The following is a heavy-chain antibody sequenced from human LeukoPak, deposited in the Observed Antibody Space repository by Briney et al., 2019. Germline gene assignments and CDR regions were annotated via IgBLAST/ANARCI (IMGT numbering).Heavy chain of an antibody. Sequence: PSETLSLTCTVSGGSISSYYWSWIRQPPGKGLEWIGYIYYSGSTNYNPSLKSRVTISVDTSKNQFSLKLSSVTAADTAVYYCARVGGCSSTSCSWKYYNYYMDVWGKGTTVTVSS. CDR3: ARVGGCSSTSCSWKYYNYYMDV. J-gene: IGHJ6*03. V-gene: IGHV4-59*01. CDR1: GGSISSYY. D-gene: IGHD2-2*01. CDR2: IYYSGST.